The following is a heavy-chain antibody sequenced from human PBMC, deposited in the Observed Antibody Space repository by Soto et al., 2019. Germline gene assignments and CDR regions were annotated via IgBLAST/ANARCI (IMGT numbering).Heavy chain of an antibody. J-gene: IGHJ4*02. CDR2: IYYSGST. CDR1: GGSISSYY. CDR3: AITRYSSGWYYFDY. V-gene: IGHV4-59*01. D-gene: IGHD6-19*01. Sequence: SETLSLTCTVSGGSISSYYWSWIRQPPGKGLEWIGYIYYSGSTNYNPSLKSRVTISVDTSKNQFSLKLSSVTAADTAVYYCAITRYSSGWYYFDYWGQGTLVTV.